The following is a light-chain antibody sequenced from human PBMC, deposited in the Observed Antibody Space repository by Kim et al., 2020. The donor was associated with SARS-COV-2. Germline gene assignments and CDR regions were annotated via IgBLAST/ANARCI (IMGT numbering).Light chain of an antibody. Sequence: GQSITISCTGTSSDIGGYDFVSWNQHHPGKAPKLLIYAVNRRPSGVSNRFSGSKSGNTASLTISGLQAEDEADYYCCSYAGSTTWVFGGGTQLTVL. CDR1: SSDIGGYDF. J-gene: IGLJ3*02. CDR2: AVN. CDR3: CSYAGSTTWV. V-gene: IGLV2-23*02.